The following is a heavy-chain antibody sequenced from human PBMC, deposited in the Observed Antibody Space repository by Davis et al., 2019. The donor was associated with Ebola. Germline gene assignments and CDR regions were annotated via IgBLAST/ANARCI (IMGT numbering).Heavy chain of an antibody. CDR2: IDPSDSYT. CDR3: ARLRGYSYGYDNWFDP. J-gene: IGHJ5*02. CDR1: GYSFTSYW. Sequence: GESLKISCKGSGYSFTSYWISWVRQLPGKGLEWMGRIDPSDSYTNYSPSFQAHVTISADKSISTAYLQWSSLKASDTAMYYCARLRGYSYGYDNWFDPWGQGTLVTVSS. V-gene: IGHV5-10-1*01. D-gene: IGHD5-18*01.